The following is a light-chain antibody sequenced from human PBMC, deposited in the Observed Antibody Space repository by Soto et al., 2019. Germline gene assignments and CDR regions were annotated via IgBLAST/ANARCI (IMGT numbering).Light chain of an antibody. CDR2: EDK. J-gene: IGLJ3*02. CDR1: SGSIASNY. Sequence: NFMLTQPHSVSESPGKTVIISCTRSSGSIASNYVQWYQQRPGSSPTTVIYEDKQRPSGVPDRFSGSIDSSSNSASLTISGLETEDDADYFCQSYDATNQVFGGGTKLTVL. CDR3: QSYDATNQV. V-gene: IGLV6-57*01.